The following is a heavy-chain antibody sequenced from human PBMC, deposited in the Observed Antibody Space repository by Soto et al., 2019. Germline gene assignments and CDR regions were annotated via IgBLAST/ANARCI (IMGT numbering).Heavy chain of an antibody. CDR3: TRDSSTRHSSGQDAFDI. Sequence: GGSLRLSCTASGFTFGDYAMSWFRQAPGKGLEWVGFIRSKAYGGTTEYAASVKGRFTISRDDSKSIAYLQMNSLKTEDTAVYYCTRDSSTRHSSGQDAFDIWGQGTMVTVSS. D-gene: IGHD6-19*01. CDR1: GFTFGDYA. J-gene: IGHJ3*02. CDR2: IRSKAYGGTT. V-gene: IGHV3-49*03.